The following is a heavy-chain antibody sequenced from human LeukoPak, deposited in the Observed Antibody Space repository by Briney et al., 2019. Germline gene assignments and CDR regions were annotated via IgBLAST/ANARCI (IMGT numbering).Heavy chain of an antibody. D-gene: IGHD6-13*01. V-gene: IGHV7-4-1*02. CDR1: GYTFTSYP. J-gene: IGHJ4*02. CDR3: ARDAHSSNWDPSFDY. Sequence: ASVKVSCKTSGYTFTSYPMNWVRQAPGQVLEWMGWINANTGNPTYAQGFTGRFVFSLDTSVSTAYLQISSLKAEDTAVYYCARDAHSSNWDPSFDYWGQGTLVTVSS. CDR2: INANTGNP.